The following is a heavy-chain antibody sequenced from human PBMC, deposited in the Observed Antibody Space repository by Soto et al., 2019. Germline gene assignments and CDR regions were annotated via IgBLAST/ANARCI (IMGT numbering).Heavy chain of an antibody. Sequence: QVQLVESGGRVVQPGRSLRLSCAASGFIFNRYAIHRVRQTPGKGLEWVAVISKDGSVQYYADSVRGRFIISRDKSKDTVYLEMNSLRAEDTAVFYCARSRSGAVPDSFGYWGQGTLVTVSS. CDR2: ISKDGSVQ. CDR1: GFIFNRYA. J-gene: IGHJ4*02. D-gene: IGHD3-3*01. CDR3: ARSRSGAVPDSFGY. V-gene: IGHV3-30-3*01.